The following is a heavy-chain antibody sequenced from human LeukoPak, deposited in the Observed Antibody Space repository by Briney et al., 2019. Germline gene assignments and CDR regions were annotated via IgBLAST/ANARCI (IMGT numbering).Heavy chain of an antibody. D-gene: IGHD2-21*01. CDR2: ISSSSSSI. CDR1: GFIFSSYT. CDR3: ARDLGVISALDY. V-gene: IGHV3-21*01. J-gene: IGHJ4*02. Sequence: GGSLRLSCAASGFIFSSYTMNWVRQAPGKGLEWVSSISSSSSSIYYADSVKGRFTISRDNAKNSLSLQMNNLRAEDTALYYCARDLGVISALDYWGQGILVTVSS.